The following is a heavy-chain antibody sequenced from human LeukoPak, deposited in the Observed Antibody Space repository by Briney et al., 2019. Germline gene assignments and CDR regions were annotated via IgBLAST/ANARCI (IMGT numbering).Heavy chain of an antibody. D-gene: IGHD2-2*01. CDR2: IFYTGTT. CDR1: GGSISPDY. Sequence: PSETLSLTCTVSGGSISPDYWSWIRQPPGKGLEYIGFIFYTGTTNYNPSLKSRVTISVDTSKNQFSLTLSSVTAADTAVYYCARLKPLAAIRNQNYYYHALDVWGQGTTVTVSS. CDR3: ARLKPLAAIRNQNYYYHALDV. V-gene: IGHV4-59*01. J-gene: IGHJ6*02.